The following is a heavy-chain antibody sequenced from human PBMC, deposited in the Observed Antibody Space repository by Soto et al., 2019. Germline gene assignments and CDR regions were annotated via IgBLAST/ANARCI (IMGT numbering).Heavy chain of an antibody. J-gene: IGHJ5*02. CDR3: ARGPHHCSGGSCYSVWFDP. Sequence: SVKVSCKASGGTFSSYAISWVRQAPGQGLEWMGGIIPIFGTANYAQKFQGRFTITADESTSTAYMELSSLRSEDTAVYYCARGPHHCSGGSCYSVWFDPWGQGTLVTVS. CDR1: GGTFSSYA. D-gene: IGHD2-15*01. CDR2: IIPIFGTA. V-gene: IGHV1-69*13.